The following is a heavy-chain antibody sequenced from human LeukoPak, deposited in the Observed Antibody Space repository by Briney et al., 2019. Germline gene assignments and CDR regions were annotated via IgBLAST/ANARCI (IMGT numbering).Heavy chain of an antibody. D-gene: IGHD3-9*01. Sequence: GGSLRLSCSASGFTFSSYATSWVRQGPGKGLEWVSSISGSGDSAYYADSVKGRFTISRDNSKNTLYLQMSSLRAEDTAVYYCAKLSSYDILTALGNWGQGTLVTVSS. V-gene: IGHV3-23*01. J-gene: IGHJ4*02. CDR1: GFTFSSYA. CDR3: AKLSSYDILTALGN. CDR2: ISGSGDSA.